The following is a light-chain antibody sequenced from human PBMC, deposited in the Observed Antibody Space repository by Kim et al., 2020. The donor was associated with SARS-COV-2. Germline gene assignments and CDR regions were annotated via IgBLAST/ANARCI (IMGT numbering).Light chain of an antibody. CDR3: QSYDRSLNGVI. V-gene: IGLV1-40*01. Sequence: TVTISCTGSSANFGAGYDVHWYQHLPGTAPKLLIYADNNRPSGVPYRFSGSKSGTSASLAITGLQAEDEADYYCQSYDRSLNGVIFGGGTKLTVL. J-gene: IGLJ2*01. CDR1: SANFGAGYD. CDR2: ADN.